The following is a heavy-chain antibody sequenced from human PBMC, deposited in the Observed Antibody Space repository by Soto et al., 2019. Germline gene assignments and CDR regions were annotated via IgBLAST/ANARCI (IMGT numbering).Heavy chain of an antibody. Sequence: SETLSLTCAVYGGSFSGYYWSWIRQPPGKGLEWIGEINHSGSTNYNPSLKSRVTISVDTSKNQFSLKLSSVTAADTAVYYCARFGLVLRFFGGSDGMDVWGQGTTVTVSS. V-gene: IGHV4-34*01. J-gene: IGHJ6*02. CDR2: INHSGST. D-gene: IGHD3-3*01. CDR1: GGSFSGYY. CDR3: ARFGLVLRFFGGSDGMDV.